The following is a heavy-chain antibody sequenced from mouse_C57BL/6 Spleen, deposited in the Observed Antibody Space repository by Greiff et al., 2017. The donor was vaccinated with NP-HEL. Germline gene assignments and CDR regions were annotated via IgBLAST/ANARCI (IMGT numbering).Heavy chain of an antibody. CDR3: ARAYDYAIAY. J-gene: IGHJ3*01. D-gene: IGHD2-4*01. CDR1: GYTFTSYW. CDR2: IHPNSGST. Sequence: QVQLKQPGAELVKPGASVKLSCKASGYTFTSYWMHWVKQRPGQGLEWIGMIHPNSGSTNYNEKFKSKATLTVDKSSSTAYMQLSSLTSEDSAVYYCARAYDYAIAYWGQGTLVTVSA. V-gene: IGHV1-64*01.